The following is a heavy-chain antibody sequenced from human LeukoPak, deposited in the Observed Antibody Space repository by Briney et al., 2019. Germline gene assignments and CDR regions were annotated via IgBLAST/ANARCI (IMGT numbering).Heavy chain of an antibody. CDR2: IYHSGST. D-gene: IGHD2-2*01. V-gene: IGHV4-38-2*01. J-gene: IGHJ5*02. CDR1: GYSISSGYY. CDR3: ARGGHCSSTSCPWFDP. Sequence: PSETLSLTCAVSGYSISSGYYWGWIRQPPGKGLEWIGSIYHSGSTNYNPSLKSRVTISVDTSKNQFSLKLSSVTAADTAVYYCARGGHCSSTSCPWFDPWGQGTLVTVSS.